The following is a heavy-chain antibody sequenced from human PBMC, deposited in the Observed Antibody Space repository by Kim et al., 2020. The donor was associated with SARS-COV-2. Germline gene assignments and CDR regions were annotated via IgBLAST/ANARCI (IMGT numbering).Heavy chain of an antibody. CDR3: AGPYSGSYYETSDAFDI. CDR2: IYPGDSDT. Sequence: GESLKISCKGSGYSFTNYWIGWVRQLPGKGLEWMGIIYPGDSDTRYSPSFQGQVTISADKSITTAYLQWGSLKASDTAIYYCAGPYSGSYYETSDAFDIWGQGTMVTVSS. CDR1: GYSFTNYW. D-gene: IGHD1-26*01. J-gene: IGHJ3*02. V-gene: IGHV5-51*01.